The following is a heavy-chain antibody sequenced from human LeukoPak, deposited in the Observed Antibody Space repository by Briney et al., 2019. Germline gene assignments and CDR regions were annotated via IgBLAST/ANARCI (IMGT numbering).Heavy chain of an antibody. CDR1: GGSISSGGYY. CDR3: ARGAPEVGRLGN. V-gene: IGHV4-31*03. CDR2: IYYSGST. J-gene: IGHJ4*02. Sequence: SETLSLTCTVSGGSISSGGYYWSWIRQHPGKGLEWIGYIYYSGSTYYNPSLKSRVTISVDTSKNQFSLKLSSVTAADTAVYYCARGAPEVGRLGNWGQGTLVSVSS. D-gene: IGHD1-26*01.